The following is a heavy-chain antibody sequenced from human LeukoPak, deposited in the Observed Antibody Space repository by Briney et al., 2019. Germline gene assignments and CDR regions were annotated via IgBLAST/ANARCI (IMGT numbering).Heavy chain of an antibody. J-gene: IGHJ4*02. D-gene: IGHD6-19*01. V-gene: IGHV3-48*02. Sequence: GGSLRLSCAAFGFTFSSYSMNWVRQAPGKGLEWLSYTTSSGGTIYYADSVKGRFTISRDNAKNSLYLQMNSLRDEDTAVYYCTKDLMTGFSSGWYFGYWGQGTLVTVSS. CDR1: GFTFSSYS. CDR3: TKDLMTGFSSGWYFGY. CDR2: TTSSGGTI.